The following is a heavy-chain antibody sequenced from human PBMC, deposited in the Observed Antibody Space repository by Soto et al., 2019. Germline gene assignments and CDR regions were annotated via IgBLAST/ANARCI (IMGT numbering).Heavy chain of an antibody. Sequence: SETLSLTCTVSGGSISSYYWSWIRQPPGKGLEWIGYIYYSVRNNYNPSLTSRVTISVCTSKNQFSLKLSSVTAADTAVYYCARARHCTGASCDWYGRWVQGRMVDVS. V-gene: IGHV4-59*01. CDR3: ARARHCTGASCDWYGR. CDR1: GGSISSYY. CDR2: IYYSVRN. D-gene: IGHD2-15*01. J-gene: IGHJ3*01.